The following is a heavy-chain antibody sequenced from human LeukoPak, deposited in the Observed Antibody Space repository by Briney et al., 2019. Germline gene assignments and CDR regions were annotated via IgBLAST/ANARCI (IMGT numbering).Heavy chain of an antibody. Sequence: GSLRLSCAASGFTFSSYAMSWVRQAPGKGLEWVSAISGSTYYADSVKGRFTISRDNSKNTLYLQMDSLRAEDTAVYYCARSEKGGLTVVTLFDYWGQGTLVTVSS. V-gene: IGHV3-23*01. CDR2: ISGST. D-gene: IGHD4-23*01. CDR3: ARSEKGGLTVVTLFDY. CDR1: GFTFSSYA. J-gene: IGHJ4*02.